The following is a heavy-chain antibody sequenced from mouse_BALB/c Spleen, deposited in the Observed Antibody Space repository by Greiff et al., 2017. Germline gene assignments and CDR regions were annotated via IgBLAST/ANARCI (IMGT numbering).Heavy chain of an antibody. D-gene: IGHD2-1*01. CDR3: ARYGNYLYYFDY. CDR1: GYSITSDYA. Sequence: EVKLMESGPGLVKPSQSLSLTCTVTGYSITSDYAWNWIRQFPGNKLEWMGYISYSGSTSYNPSLKSRISITRDTSKNQFFLQLNSVTTEDTATYYCARYGNYLYYFDYWGQGTTLTVSS. J-gene: IGHJ2*01. CDR2: ISYSGST. V-gene: IGHV3-2*02.